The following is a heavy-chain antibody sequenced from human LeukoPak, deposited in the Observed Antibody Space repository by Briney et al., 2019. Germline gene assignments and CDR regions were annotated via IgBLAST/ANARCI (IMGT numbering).Heavy chain of an antibody. CDR2: IYYSGST. Sequence: PSETLSLTCTVSGGSISSSNYYWVWIRQPPGKGLEWIGSIYYSGSTYYNPALKGRLTISIDTSKNQFSLKLSSVTAADTTVYYCARINSSASSHQEIDYWGQGTLVTVSS. J-gene: IGHJ4*02. CDR1: GGSISSSNYY. D-gene: IGHD3-22*01. V-gene: IGHV4-39*01. CDR3: ARINSSASSHQEIDY.